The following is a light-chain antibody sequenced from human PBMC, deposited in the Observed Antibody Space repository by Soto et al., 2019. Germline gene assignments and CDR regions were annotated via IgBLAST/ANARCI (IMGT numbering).Light chain of an antibody. Sequence: QSVLTQPPSVSAAPRQRVTISCSGSSSNVGNNAVNWYQQLPGKAPKLLIYYDDLLPSGVSDRFSGSKSGTSASLAISGLQSEDEAVYYCAVWDDSLNGVVFGGGPADRP. J-gene: IGLJ2*01. V-gene: IGLV1-36*01. CDR3: AVWDDSLNGVV. CDR2: YDD. CDR1: SSNVGNNA.